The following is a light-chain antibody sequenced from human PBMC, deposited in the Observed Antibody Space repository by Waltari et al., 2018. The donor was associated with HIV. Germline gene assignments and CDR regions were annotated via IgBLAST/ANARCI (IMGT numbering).Light chain of an antibody. V-gene: IGLV2-14*03. CDR1: SSDVGGYAY. Sequence: QSALTQPASVSGSPGQSITIPCPRASSDVGGYAYVSWYQQHPGKAPKLMIYEVTNRPSGISNRFSGSKSGNTASLTISGLQAEDEADYYCSSYRSSSTFVFGTGTKVTVL. CDR2: EVT. CDR3: SSYRSSSTFV. J-gene: IGLJ1*01.